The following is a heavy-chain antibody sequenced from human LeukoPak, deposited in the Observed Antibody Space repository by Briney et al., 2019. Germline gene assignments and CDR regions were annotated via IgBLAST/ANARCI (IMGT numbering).Heavy chain of an antibody. Sequence: SETLSLTCAVYGGSFSGYYWSWIRQPPGKGLEWIGEINHGGSTNYNPSLKSRVTISVDTSKNQFSLKLSSVTAADTAVYYCARGGDGYNLDYWGQGTLVTVSS. CDR3: ARGGDGYNLDY. CDR2: INHGGST. V-gene: IGHV4-34*01. CDR1: GGSFSGYY. J-gene: IGHJ4*02. D-gene: IGHD5-24*01.